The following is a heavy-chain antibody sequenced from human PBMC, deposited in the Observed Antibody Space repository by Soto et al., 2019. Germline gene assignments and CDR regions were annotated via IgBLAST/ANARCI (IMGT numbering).Heavy chain of an antibody. D-gene: IGHD3-22*01. V-gene: IGHV1-69*06. CDR2: IIPIFGTA. Sequence: QVELVQSVAEVKKPGSSVKVSCQASEDTFRNYAISWVRQAPGQGLEWMGGIIPIFGTANYAQKFQGRVTITADTSANTVYLELSSLRSEDTAVYYCARTKYDSSAYYYWYLGLWGRGTLVTVSS. CDR3: ARTKYDSSAYYYWYLGL. CDR1: EDTFRNYA. J-gene: IGHJ2*01.